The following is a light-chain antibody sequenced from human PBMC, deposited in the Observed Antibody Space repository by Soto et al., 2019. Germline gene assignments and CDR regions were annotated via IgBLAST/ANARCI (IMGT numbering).Light chain of an antibody. CDR1: SSDVGDYDY. CDR2: GVN. CDR3: SSYAGTNNYV. J-gene: IGLJ1*01. Sequence: QSALTQPASVSGSPGQSITISCTGTSSDVGDYDYVSWHQQHPGKAPKVIIYGVNKRPSGVPDRFSGSKSGNTASLTVSGLQAEDEADYYCSSYAGTNNYVFGIGTKLTVL. V-gene: IGLV2-8*01.